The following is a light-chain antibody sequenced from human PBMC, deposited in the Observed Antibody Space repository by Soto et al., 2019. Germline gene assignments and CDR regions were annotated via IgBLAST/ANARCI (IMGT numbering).Light chain of an antibody. CDR1: QSISSY. CDR3: QQNYSPPWT. Sequence: DIQMTQSPSSLSASVGXRVXITCRASQSISSYLNWYQQKPGKAPKLLIYAASSLQSGVPSRFSGSGSGTDFTLTISSLQPEDFATYFCQQNYSPPWTFGQGTKVDIK. J-gene: IGKJ1*01. V-gene: IGKV1-39*01. CDR2: AAS.